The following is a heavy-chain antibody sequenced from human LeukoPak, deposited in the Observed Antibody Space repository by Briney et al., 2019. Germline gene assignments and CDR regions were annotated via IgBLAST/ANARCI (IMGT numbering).Heavy chain of an antibody. CDR3: AKDTTWGIAARYTNWFDP. CDR2: ISWNSGSI. Sequence: GGSLRLSCAASGFTFSSYAMSWVRQAPGKGLEWVSGISWNSGSIGYADSVKGRFTISRDNAKNSLYLQMNSLRAEDTALYYCAKDTTWGIAARYTNWFDPWGQGTLVTVSS. CDR1: GFTFSSYA. J-gene: IGHJ5*02. D-gene: IGHD6-6*01. V-gene: IGHV3-9*01.